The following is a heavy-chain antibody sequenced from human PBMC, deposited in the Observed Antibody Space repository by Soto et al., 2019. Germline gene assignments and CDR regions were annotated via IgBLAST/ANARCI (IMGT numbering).Heavy chain of an antibody. CDR3: ARDSHYYDSSGYYQTPYFDY. CDR1: GYTFTSYG. D-gene: IGHD3-22*01. V-gene: IGHV1-18*01. Sequence: ASVKVSCKASGYTFTSYGISWVRQAPGQGLEWMGWISAYNGNTNYAQKLQGRVTMTTDTSTSTAYMELRRLRSDDTAVYYCARDSHYYDSSGYYQTPYFDYWGEGTLVTGSS. CDR2: ISAYNGNT. J-gene: IGHJ4*02.